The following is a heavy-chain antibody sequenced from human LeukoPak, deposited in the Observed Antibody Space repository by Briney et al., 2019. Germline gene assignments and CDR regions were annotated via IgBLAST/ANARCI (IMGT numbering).Heavy chain of an antibody. V-gene: IGHV4-30-2*01. D-gene: IGHD6-6*01. CDR3: ARRPINSSSKIKAFDI. Sequence: SQTLSLTCTVSGGSISSGGYYWSWIRQPPGKGLEWIGYIYHSGSTYYNPSLKSRVTISVDRSKNQFSLKLSSVTAADTAVYYCARRPINSSSKIKAFDIWGQGTMVTVSS. CDR2: IYHSGST. CDR1: GGSISSGGYY. J-gene: IGHJ3*02.